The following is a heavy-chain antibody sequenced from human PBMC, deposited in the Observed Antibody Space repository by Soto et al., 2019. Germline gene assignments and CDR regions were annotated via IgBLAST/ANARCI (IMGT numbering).Heavy chain of an antibody. CDR1: GFTFSIYA. CDR2: ISYDGGNE. Sequence: QVQLVESGGGVVQPGRSLRLSCAASGFTFSIYAMHWVRQAPGKGLEGVTVISYDGGNEYYADSVKGRFTISRDNSKNTLFLQMSSVRAGDTAVYYCVRGGYYGSGSYYALFDHWGQGTLVTVSS. D-gene: IGHD3-10*01. V-gene: IGHV3-30-3*01. CDR3: VRGGYYGSGSYYALFDH. J-gene: IGHJ4*02.